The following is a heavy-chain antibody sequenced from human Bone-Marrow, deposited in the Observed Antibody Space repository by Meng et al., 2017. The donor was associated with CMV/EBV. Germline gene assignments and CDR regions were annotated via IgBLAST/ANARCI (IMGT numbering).Heavy chain of an antibody. CDR2: ISHSGST. D-gene: IGHD4-17*01. CDR3: ASHRYGDYVGDY. CDR1: GGSFSGYY. V-gene: IGHV4-34*01. J-gene: IGHJ4*02. Sequence: SETLSLTCAVYGGSFSGYYWSWIRQSPGKGLEWIGEISHSGSTNYNPSLKSRVTISVDTSKNQFSLKLSSVTAADTAVYYCASHRYGDYVGDYWGQGTLVTVSS.